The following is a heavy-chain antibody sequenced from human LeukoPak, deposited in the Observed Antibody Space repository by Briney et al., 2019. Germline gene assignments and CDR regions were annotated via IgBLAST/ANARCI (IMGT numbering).Heavy chain of an antibody. D-gene: IGHD6-13*01. J-gene: IGHJ4*02. CDR1: GFTFSTYG. V-gene: IGHV3-33*06. Sequence: TGGSLRLSCAATGFTFSTYGMHWVRQAPGKGLEWVAVIWSDGNNKFYADSVKGRFTFSRDNSRNTLSLQMNSLRAEDTAVYYCAKDKIQQLVKWGQGTLVTVSS. CDR3: AKDKIQQLVK. CDR2: IWSDGNNK.